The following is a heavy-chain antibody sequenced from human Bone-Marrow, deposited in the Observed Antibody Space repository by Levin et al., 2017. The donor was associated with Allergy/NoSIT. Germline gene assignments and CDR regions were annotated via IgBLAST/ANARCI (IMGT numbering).Heavy chain of an antibody. Sequence: PGGSLRLSCAASGFTFSSYDMHWVRQATGKGLEWVSAIGTAGDTYYPGSVKGRFTISRENAKNSLYLQMNSLRAGDTAVYYCARGGAAAEEGVVYGMDVWGQGTTVTVSS. CDR3: ARGGAAAEEGVVYGMDV. V-gene: IGHV3-13*01. CDR1: GFTFSSYD. J-gene: IGHJ6*02. CDR2: IGTAGDT. D-gene: IGHD6-13*01.